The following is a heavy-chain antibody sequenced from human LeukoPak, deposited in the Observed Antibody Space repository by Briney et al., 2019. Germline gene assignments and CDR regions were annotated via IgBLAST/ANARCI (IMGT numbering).Heavy chain of an antibody. Sequence: GGSLRLSCVVSGLPFSDYYMNWIRQAPGKGLEWISYISSTSSYTDYADSVKGRFTISRDNAQNALFLQMNSLRVEDTAVYYCAAGTAADYWGQGTRVAVSS. D-gene: IGHD6-13*01. CDR2: ISSTSSYT. V-gene: IGHV3-11*03. CDR1: GLPFSDYY. J-gene: IGHJ4*02. CDR3: AAGTAADY.